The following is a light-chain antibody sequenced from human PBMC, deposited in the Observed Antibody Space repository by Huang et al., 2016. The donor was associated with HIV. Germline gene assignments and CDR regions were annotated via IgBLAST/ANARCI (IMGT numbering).Light chain of an antibody. J-gene: IGKJ1*01. Sequence: EIVMTQSPATRSVSPGERATLSCRASQSVSSNFAWYQQKPGQAPRRLIYAASTRAIGIPARFSGSGSGTEFTLTISSLQSEDFAVYYCQQYNNWPRTFGQGTKVEIK. CDR3: QQYNNWPRT. CDR2: AAS. V-gene: IGKV3-15*01. CDR1: QSVSSN.